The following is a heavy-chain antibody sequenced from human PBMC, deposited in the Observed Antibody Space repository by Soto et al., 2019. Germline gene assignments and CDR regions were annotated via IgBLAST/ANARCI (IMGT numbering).Heavy chain of an antibody. J-gene: IGHJ4*02. CDR2: ISGSGQTT. CDR3: AKSRGDSWTTYFFDY. D-gene: IGHD4-4*01. V-gene: IGHV3-23*01. CDR1: GFTFSSYS. Sequence: EVQLLESGGGSVQPGGSLILSCAASGFTFSSYSLSWLRQAPGKGLEWVSGISGSGQTTHYRDSVKGRLTISRDNFRNTLYLQVNSLRADDTAVYFCAKSRGDSWTTYFFDYWGQGALVTVSS.